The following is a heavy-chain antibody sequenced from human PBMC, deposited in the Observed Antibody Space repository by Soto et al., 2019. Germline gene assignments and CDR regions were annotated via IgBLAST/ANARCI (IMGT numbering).Heavy chain of an antibody. Sequence: SVKVSCKLSGATFSSYAMSWVRQAPGQGLEWIGGIIPLFGTPNYAQKFQGRVTITADTSTATSYMELSSLRSDDTAVYYCARHKGAYYSHLVYWGQGTLVTVSS. V-gene: IGHV1-69*06. CDR3: ARHKGAYYSHLVY. D-gene: IGHD3-22*01. CDR1: GATFSSYA. J-gene: IGHJ4*02. CDR2: IIPLFGTP.